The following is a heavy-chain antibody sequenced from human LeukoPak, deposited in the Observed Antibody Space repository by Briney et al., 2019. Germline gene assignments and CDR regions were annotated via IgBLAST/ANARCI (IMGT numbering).Heavy chain of an antibody. J-gene: IGHJ4*02. Sequence: PGGSLRLSCAASGFTLSDYYMSWIRQAPGKGLEWVSYIRSSGSTRYYADSVKGRFTISRDNAKNSLYLQMNSLRAEDTAVYYCARDGHYYDSSGFMGYWGQGTLVTVSS. CDR2: IRSSGSTR. CDR3: ARDGHYYDSSGFMGY. CDR1: GFTLSDYY. V-gene: IGHV3-11*04. D-gene: IGHD3-22*01.